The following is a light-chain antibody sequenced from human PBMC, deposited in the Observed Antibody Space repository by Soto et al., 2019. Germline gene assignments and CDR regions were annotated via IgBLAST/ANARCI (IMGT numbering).Light chain of an antibody. J-gene: IGKJ4*01. CDR3: QQYRTLPLT. Sequence: EVVLTQSPASLSLSPGESATLSCRTSQSVSSSYLAWYPQKPGQAPRLLIYGASFKATGIPDRFSGSGFGTDFTLSISRLEPEDFAVYYCQQYRTLPLTFGGGTSVESK. CDR1: QSVSSSY. CDR2: GAS. V-gene: IGKV3-20*01.